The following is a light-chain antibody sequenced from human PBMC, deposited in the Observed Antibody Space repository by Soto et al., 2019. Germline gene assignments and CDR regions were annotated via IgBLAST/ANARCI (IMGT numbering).Light chain of an antibody. CDR1: QSVSNY. Sequence: EIVLTQSPGTLSLSPGERATLSCRASQSVSNYLAWYQRKPGQAPRLLIYGSSSRATGIPDRFSGSGSGTDFTLTISRLEPEDCAVYYCHQYGLSPQTFGQGTKVEIK. V-gene: IGKV3-20*01. CDR2: GSS. CDR3: HQYGLSPQT. J-gene: IGKJ1*01.